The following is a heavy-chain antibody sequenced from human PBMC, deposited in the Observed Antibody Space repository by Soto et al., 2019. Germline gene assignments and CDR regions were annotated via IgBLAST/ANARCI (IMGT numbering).Heavy chain of an antibody. V-gene: IGHV3-66*01. CDR2: IYSGGST. CDR1: GFTVSSNY. J-gene: IGHJ4*02. CDR3: ARVDTVSPYYCDY. D-gene: IGHD4-4*01. Sequence: EVQLVESGGGLVQPGGSLRLSCAASGFTVSSNYMSWVSQAPGKGLEWVSVIYSGGSTYYADSVKGRFTISRDNSKNTLDLQMNSLRAEYTAVYYCARVDTVSPYYCDYWGQGTLVTVSS.